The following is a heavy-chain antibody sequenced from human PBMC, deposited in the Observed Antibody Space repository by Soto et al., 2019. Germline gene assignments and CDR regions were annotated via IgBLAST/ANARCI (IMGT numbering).Heavy chain of an antibody. CDR3: AKVVKYDVLTGYYKGPDYYGMDV. CDR1: GFTFSIYS. Sequence: GGSLRLSCAASGFTFSIYSMNWVRQAPGKGLEWVSLISGSGGSTHYAASVEGRFTISRDDSKNTLYLEMDSLRAEDTAVYYCAKVVKYDVLTGYYKGPDYYGMDVWGQGTTVTVSS. J-gene: IGHJ6*02. CDR2: ISGSGGST. V-gene: IGHV3-23*01. D-gene: IGHD3-9*01.